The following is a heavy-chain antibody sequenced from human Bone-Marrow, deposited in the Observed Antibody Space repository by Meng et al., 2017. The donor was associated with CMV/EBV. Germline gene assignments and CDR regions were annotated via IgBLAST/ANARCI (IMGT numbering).Heavy chain of an antibody. J-gene: IGHJ5*02. CDR3: ARAITDFWSGYYGRPNWFDP. Sequence: ASVKVSCKASGYTFTDHYFHWVRQAPGQGLEWMGWIYPNSGGTHYAQKFQGRLTVTTDTSISTGYMELSSLGSDDTAVYYCARAITDFWSGYYGRPNWFDPWGQGTLVTVSS. V-gene: IGHV1-2*02. CDR1: GYTFTDHY. D-gene: IGHD3-3*01. CDR2: IYPNSGGT.